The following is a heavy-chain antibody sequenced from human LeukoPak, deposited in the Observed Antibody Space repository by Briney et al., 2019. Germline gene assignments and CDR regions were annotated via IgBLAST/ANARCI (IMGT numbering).Heavy chain of an antibody. V-gene: IGHV4-4*02. CDR1: GASISRSIW. CDR3: VRGEEYGSETVHFYY. J-gene: IGHJ4*02. D-gene: IGHD3-10*01. Sequence: PSGTLSLTCAVSGASISRSIWWSWVRQPPGKGLEWIGEIYHGGSTNYNPSLRSRVTIPVDTPKNQLSLNLNSVTAADTAVYYCVRGEEYGSETVHFYYWGQGNLVTVSS. CDR2: IYHGGST.